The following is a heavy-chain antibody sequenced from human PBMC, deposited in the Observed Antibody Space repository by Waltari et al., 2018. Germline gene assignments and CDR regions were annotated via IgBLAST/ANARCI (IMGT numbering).Heavy chain of an antibody. CDR2: ISSSGSTI. Sequence: EVQLLESGGGLIQPGGSLRLSCGASGFPFSSYAMTWVRQAPGKGLEWVSYISSSGSTIYYADSVKGRFTISRDNAKNSLYLQMNSLRAEDTAVYYCARVSGELLYYYYGMDVWGQGTTVTVSS. CDR1: GFPFSSYA. CDR3: ARVSGELLYYYYGMDV. V-gene: IGHV3-48*03. D-gene: IGHD3-10*01. J-gene: IGHJ6*02.